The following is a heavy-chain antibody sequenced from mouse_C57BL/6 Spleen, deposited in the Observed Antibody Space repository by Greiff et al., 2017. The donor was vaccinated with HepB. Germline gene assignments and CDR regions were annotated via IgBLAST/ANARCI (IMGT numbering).Heavy chain of an antibody. V-gene: IGHV14-2*01. CDR1: GFNIKDYY. J-gene: IGHJ1*03. CDR2: IDPEDGET. Sequence: VQLQQSGAELVKPGASVKLSCTASGFNIKDYYMHWVKQRTEQGLEWIGRIDPEDGETKYAPKFQGKATITADTSSNTAYLQLSSLTSEDTAVYYCASYEVPYWYFDVWGTGTTVTVSS. D-gene: IGHD2-3*01. CDR3: ASYEVPYWYFDV.